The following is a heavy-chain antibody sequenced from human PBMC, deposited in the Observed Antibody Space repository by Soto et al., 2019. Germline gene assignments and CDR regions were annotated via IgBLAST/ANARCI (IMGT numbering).Heavy chain of an antibody. Sequence: SETLSLTCTVSGGSISSGDYYWSWIRQPPGKGLEWIGYIYYSGSTYYNPSLKSRVTISVDTSKNQFSLKLSSVTAADTAVYYCGRVEEGGWCLEGRGQGTLVTVSS. CDR2: IYYSGST. CDR1: GGSISSGDYY. J-gene: IGHJ4*02. D-gene: IGHD2-21*01. V-gene: IGHV4-30-4*01. CDR3: GRVEEGGWCLEG.